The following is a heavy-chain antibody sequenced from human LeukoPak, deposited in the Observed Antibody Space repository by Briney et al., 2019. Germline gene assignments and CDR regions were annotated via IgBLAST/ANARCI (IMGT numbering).Heavy chain of an antibody. V-gene: IGHV1-58*02. CDR2: IVVDGGNT. CDR1: GGTFSSYA. J-gene: IGHJ6*02. Sequence: ASVKVSCKASGGTFSSYAISWVRQAPGQGLEWIGWIVVDGGNTHYAQKFQERVDIITDRSTNTVFMELRSLRSDDTAVYYCSAGATTYCGEDCYPSFFFYHGIDVWGQGTTVTVSS. CDR3: SAGATTYCGEDCYPSFFFYHGIDV. D-gene: IGHD2-21*02.